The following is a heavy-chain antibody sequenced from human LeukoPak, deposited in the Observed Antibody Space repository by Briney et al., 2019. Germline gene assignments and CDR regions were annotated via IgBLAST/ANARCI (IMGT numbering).Heavy chain of an antibody. D-gene: IGHD5-24*01. J-gene: IGHJ3*02. CDR2: INHSGST. CDR3: ARARARWLQLDAFDI. V-gene: IGHV4-34*01. Sequence: PSETQSLTCAVYGGSFSGYYWSWIRQPPGKGQEWIGEINHSGSTNYNPSLKSRVTISVDTSKNQFSLKLSSVTAADTAVYYCARARARWLQLDAFDIWGQGTMVTVSS. CDR1: GGSFSGYY.